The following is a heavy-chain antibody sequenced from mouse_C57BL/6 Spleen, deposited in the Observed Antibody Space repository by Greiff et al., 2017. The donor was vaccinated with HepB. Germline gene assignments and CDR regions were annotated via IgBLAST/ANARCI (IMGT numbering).Heavy chain of an antibody. CDR2: ISDGGSYT. J-gene: IGHJ1*03. Sequence: EVKLQESGGGLVKPGGSLKLSCAASGFTFSSYAMSWVRQTPEKRLEWVATISDGGSYTYYPDNVKGRFTISRDNAKNNLYLQMSHLKSEDTAMYYCARDQGPSYWYFDVWGTGTTVTVSS. CDR3: ARDQGPSYWYFDV. D-gene: IGHD2-10*02. V-gene: IGHV5-4*03. CDR1: GFTFSSYA.